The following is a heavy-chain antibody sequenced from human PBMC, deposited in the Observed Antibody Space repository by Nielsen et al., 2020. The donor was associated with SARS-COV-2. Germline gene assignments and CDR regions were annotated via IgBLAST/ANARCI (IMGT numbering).Heavy chain of an antibody. CDR3: ARLTTVTTFGLIDI. CDR2: ISSSSSYI. Sequence: GESLRISCAASGFTFSDYYMSWIRQAPGKGLEWVSSISSSSSYIYYADSVKGRFTISRDNAKNSLYLQMNSLRAEDTAVYYCARLTTVTTFGLIDIWGQGTMVTVSS. CDR1: GFTFSDYY. J-gene: IGHJ3*02. D-gene: IGHD4-17*01. V-gene: IGHV3-11*06.